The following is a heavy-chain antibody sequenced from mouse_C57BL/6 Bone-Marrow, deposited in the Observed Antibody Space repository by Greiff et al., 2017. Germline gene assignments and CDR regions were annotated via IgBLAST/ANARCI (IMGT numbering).Heavy chain of an antibody. Sequence: QVQLQQSGAELARPGASVKLSCKASGYTFTSYGISWVKQRTGQGLEWIGEIYPRSGNTYYNEKFKGKATLTADNSSSTAYMELRSLTSEDSAVYFCARLGYYGSSYEYWGQGTTRTVSS. CDR1: GYTFTSYG. J-gene: IGHJ2*01. D-gene: IGHD1-1*01. CDR2: IYPRSGNT. CDR3: ARLGYYGSSYEY. V-gene: IGHV1-81*01.